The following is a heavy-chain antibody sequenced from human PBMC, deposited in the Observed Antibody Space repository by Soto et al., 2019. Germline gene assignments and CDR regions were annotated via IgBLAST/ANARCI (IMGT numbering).Heavy chain of an antibody. J-gene: IGHJ4*02. Sequence: LRLSCAASGFTFSLYSMIWVRQAPGKGLEWVASITSSSSYIYYEDSLKGRFTISRDNAKNSLFLQLDSLRAEDTAVYFCVRARSTDSRPDYWGQGTLVTVSS. CDR1: GFTFSLYS. D-gene: IGHD3-22*01. CDR3: VRARSTDSRPDY. V-gene: IGHV3-21*01. CDR2: ITSSSSYI.